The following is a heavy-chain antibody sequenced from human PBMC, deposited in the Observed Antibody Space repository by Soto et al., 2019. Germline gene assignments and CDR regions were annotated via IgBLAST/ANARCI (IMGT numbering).Heavy chain of an antibody. J-gene: IGHJ3*01. D-gene: IGHD3-22*01. V-gene: IGHV1-18*01. Sequence: QVQLVQSGAEVKKPGASVKVSCKASGYTFTSYGISWVRQAPGQGLEWMGWISAYNGNTIYVQKVQGRVSMTTDTSTSTAYMELRSLRSDDTAVYHCARVNYDNGHAFDVWGQGTMVTVSS. CDR3: ARVNYDNGHAFDV. CDR2: ISAYNGNT. CDR1: GYTFTSYG.